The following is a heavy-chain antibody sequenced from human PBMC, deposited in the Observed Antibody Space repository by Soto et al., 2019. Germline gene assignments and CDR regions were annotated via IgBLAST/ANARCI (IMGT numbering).Heavy chain of an antibody. J-gene: IGHJ4*02. Sequence: GESLKISCKGSGYSFTSYWIGWVRQMPGKGLEWMGIIYPGDPDTRYSPSFQGQVTISADKSISTAYLQWSSLKASDTAMYYCARQFPGGDFWSGYYPAPIDYWGQGTLVTVSS. V-gene: IGHV5-51*01. CDR1: GYSFTSYW. D-gene: IGHD3-3*01. CDR2: IYPGDPDT. CDR3: ARQFPGGDFWSGYYPAPIDY.